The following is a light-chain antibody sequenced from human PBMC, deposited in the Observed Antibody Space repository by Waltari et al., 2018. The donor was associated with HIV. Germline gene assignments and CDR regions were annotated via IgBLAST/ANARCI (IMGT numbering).Light chain of an antibody. Sequence: DIQMTQSPSSPSASVGDRVNITCWASQTIDIYLNWFQQKPGKAPTLLISGASTLHSGVPSRFSASGSGTDFTLTISGLQPEDFASYYCQQSYTAPNSFGPGTKVDI. J-gene: IGKJ2*03. CDR2: GAS. CDR3: QQSYTAPNS. CDR1: QTIDIY. V-gene: IGKV1-39*01.